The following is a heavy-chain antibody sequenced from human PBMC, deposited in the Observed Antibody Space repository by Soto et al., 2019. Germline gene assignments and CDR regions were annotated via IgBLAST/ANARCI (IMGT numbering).Heavy chain of an antibody. J-gene: IGHJ5*02. CDR2: ISYDGSNK. Sequence: PGGSLRLSCAASGFTFSSYGMHWVRQAPGKGLEWVAVISYDGSNKYYADYVKGRFTISRDNSKNTLYLKMNSLRAEDTAVYYCARGIKYGGYSRWFDPWGQGTLVTVSS. D-gene: IGHD2-21*02. V-gene: IGHV3-30*03. CDR1: GFTFSSYG. CDR3: ARGIKYGGYSRWFDP.